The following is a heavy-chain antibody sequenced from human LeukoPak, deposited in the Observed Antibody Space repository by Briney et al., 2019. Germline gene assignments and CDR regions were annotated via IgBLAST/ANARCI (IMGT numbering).Heavy chain of an antibody. V-gene: IGHV4-34*01. CDR3: ARGIRSRMYSSGWYRAFFDY. Sequence: SETLSLTCAVYGGSFSGYYWSWIRQPPGKGLEWIGEINHSGSTNYNPSLKSRVTISVDTSKNQFSLKLSSVTAADTAVYYCARGIRSRMYSSGWYRAFFDYWGQGTLVTVSS. J-gene: IGHJ4*02. CDR1: GGSFSGYY. D-gene: IGHD6-19*01. CDR2: INHSGST.